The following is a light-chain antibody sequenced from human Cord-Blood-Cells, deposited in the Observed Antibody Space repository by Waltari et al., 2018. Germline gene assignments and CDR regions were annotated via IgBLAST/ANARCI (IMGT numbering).Light chain of an antibody. CDR1: QSVSSSY. CDR2: GAS. J-gene: IGKJ3*01. CDR3: QQYGSSPPIT. V-gene: IGKV3-20*01. Sequence: EIVFTQSPCTLSSSPGERATVSCRASQSVSSSYLSGYQQKPGQAPRLLIYGASSRATGIPDRFSGSGSGTDFTLTISRLEPEDFAVYYCQQYGSSPPITFGPGTKVDIK.